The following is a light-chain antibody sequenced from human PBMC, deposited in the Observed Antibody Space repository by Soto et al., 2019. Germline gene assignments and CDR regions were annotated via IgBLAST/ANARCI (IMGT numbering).Light chain of an antibody. CDR3: QQYDNSAWT. CDR1: QNINIY. Sequence: DIELTQSPSSLSASVGDRVTVTCRSSQNINIYLAWYQQKPGQAPRLLIYGASSRATGIPDRFSGSGSGTDFTLTISRLEPEDFAVYYCQQYDNSAWTFGQGTKVDI. V-gene: IGKV3-20*01. CDR2: GAS. J-gene: IGKJ1*01.